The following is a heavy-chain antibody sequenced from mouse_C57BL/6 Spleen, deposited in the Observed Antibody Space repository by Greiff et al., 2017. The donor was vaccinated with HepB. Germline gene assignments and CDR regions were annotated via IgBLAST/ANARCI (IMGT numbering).Heavy chain of an antibody. J-gene: IGHJ1*03. CDR1: GFTFSDYG. CDR2: ISSGSSTI. CDR3: ARITTVAWYFDV. D-gene: IGHD1-1*01. Sequence: DVKLVESGGGLVKPGGSLKLSCAASGFTFSDYGMRWVRQAPEKGLEWVAYISSGSSTIYYADTVKGRFTISRDNAKNTLFLQMTSLRSEDTAMYYCARITTVAWYFDVWGTGTTVTVSS. V-gene: IGHV5-17*01.